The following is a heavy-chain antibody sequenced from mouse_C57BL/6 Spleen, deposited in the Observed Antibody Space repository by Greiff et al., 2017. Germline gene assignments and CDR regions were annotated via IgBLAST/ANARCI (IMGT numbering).Heavy chain of an antibody. D-gene: IGHD1-1*01. CDR2: IDPSDSET. V-gene: IGHV1-52*01. J-gene: IGHJ2*01. CDR1: GYTFTSYW. Sequence: QVQLQQPGAELVRPGSSVKLSCKASGYTFTSYWMHWVKQRPIQGLEWIGNIDPSDSETHYNQKFKDKATLTVDKSSSTAYMQLSSLTSEDSAVYYCARAPYYGSSLYFIDYWGQGTTVTVSS. CDR3: ARAPYYGSSLYFIDY.